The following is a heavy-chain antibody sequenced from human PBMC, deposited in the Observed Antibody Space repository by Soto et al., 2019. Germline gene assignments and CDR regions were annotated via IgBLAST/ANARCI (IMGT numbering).Heavy chain of an antibody. CDR1: GGTFSSYA. Sequence: QVQLVQSGAEVKKPGSSVKVSCKASGGTFSSYAISWVRQAPGQGLEWMGGIIPIFGTANYAQKFQGRVTITPGQSKSTVFMQLSSLRSEDPAGYYCASPGHAVAGRSLFDFLGQGTLVAVSS. CDR3: ASPGHAVAGRSLFDF. V-gene: IGHV1-69*01. D-gene: IGHD6-19*01. J-gene: IGHJ4*02. CDR2: IIPIFGTA.